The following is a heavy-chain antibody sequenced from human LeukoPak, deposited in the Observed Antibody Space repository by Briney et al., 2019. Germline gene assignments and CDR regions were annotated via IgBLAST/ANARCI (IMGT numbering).Heavy chain of an antibody. CDR1: GGTFTSYA. CDR3: ARVGFLEWLFFDY. Sequence: SVKVSCKSSGGTFTSYAISWVRQAPGQGLEWMGGIIPIFGTANYAQKFQGRVTITADESTSTAYMELSSLRSEDTAVYYCARVGFLEWLFFDYWGQGTLVTVSS. V-gene: IGHV1-69*13. J-gene: IGHJ4*02. D-gene: IGHD3-3*02. CDR2: IIPIFGTA.